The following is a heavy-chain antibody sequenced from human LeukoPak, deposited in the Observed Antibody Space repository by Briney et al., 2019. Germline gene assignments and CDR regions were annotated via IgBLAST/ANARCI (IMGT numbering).Heavy chain of an antibody. CDR1: GFTFSSYA. CDR2: ISGSGGST. Sequence: GRSLRLSCAASGFTFSSYAMNWVRQAPGKGLEWVSAISGSGGSTYYADSAKGRFTISRDNSKNTLHLQMNSLRAEDTAVYYCAKAGGSSWYFDYWGQGTLVTVSS. D-gene: IGHD6-13*01. CDR3: AKAGGSSWYFDY. V-gene: IGHV3-23*01. J-gene: IGHJ4*02.